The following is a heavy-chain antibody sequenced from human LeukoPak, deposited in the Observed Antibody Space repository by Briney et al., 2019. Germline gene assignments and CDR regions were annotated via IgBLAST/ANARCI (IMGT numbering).Heavy chain of an antibody. Sequence: SETLSLTCAVYGGSFSGYYWSWIRQPPGKGLEWIGEINHSGSTNYNPSLKSRVTISVDTSKNQFSLKLSSATAADTAVYYCARGDIDILTGYYYYYYGMDVWGQGTTVTVSS. D-gene: IGHD3-9*01. CDR3: ARGDIDILTGYYYYYYGMDV. V-gene: IGHV4-34*01. J-gene: IGHJ6*02. CDR1: GGSFSGYY. CDR2: INHSGST.